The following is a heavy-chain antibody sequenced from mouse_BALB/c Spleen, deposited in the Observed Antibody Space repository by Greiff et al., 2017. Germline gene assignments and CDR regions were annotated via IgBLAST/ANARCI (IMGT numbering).Heavy chain of an antibody. CDR3: ARGEYGNYGLFDY. CDR1: GYTFTSYV. CDR2: INPYNDGT. D-gene: IGHD2-10*02. Sequence: VQLKQSGPELVKPGASVKMSCKASGYTFTSYVMHWVKQKPGQGLEWIGYINPYNDGTKYNEKFKGKATLTSDKSSSTAYMELSSLTSEDSAVYYCARGEYGNYGLFDYWGQGTTLTVSS. J-gene: IGHJ2*01. V-gene: IGHV1-14*01.